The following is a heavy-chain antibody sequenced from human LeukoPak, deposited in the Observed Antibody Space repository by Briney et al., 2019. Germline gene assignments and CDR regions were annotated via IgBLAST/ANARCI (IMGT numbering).Heavy chain of an antibody. D-gene: IGHD3-3*01. CDR1: GSTFSSYA. CDR2: ISGSGGST. CDR3: AKGAGNDFWSGYYHYYYYYMDV. Sequence: GGSLRLSCAASGSTFSSYAMSWVRQAPGKGLEWVSAISGSGGSTYYADSVKGRFTISRDNSKNTLYLQMNSLRAEDTAVYYCAKGAGNDFWSGYYHYYYYYMDVWGKGTTVTVSS. J-gene: IGHJ6*03. V-gene: IGHV3-23*01.